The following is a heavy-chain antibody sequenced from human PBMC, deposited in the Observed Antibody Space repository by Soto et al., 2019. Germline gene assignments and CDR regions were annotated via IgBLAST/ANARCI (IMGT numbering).Heavy chain of an antibody. Sequence: SETLSLTCTVSGGSFSPNYWAWIRQPPGKGLEWIGYIYHSGSTYYNPSLKSRVTISVDRSKNQFSLKLSSVTAADTAVYYCAIGITTVTTFVHWGQGTLVTVSS. CDR1: GGSFSPNY. CDR3: AIGITTVTTFVH. CDR2: IYHSGST. D-gene: IGHD4-17*01. V-gene: IGHV4-30-2*01. J-gene: IGHJ4*02.